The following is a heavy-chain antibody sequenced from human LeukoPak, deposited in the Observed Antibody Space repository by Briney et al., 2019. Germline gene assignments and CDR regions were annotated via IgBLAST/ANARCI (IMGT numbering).Heavy chain of an antibody. V-gene: IGHV1-18*01. CDR2: ISAYNGNT. CDR1: GYTFTSYG. CDR3: ARHDGYCSGGSCYGYFDY. J-gene: IGHJ4*02. Sequence: GASVKVSCKASGYTFTSYGISWVRQAPGQGLEWMGWISAYNGNTNYAQKLQGRVTMTTDTSTSTAYMDLRSLGSDDTAVYYCARHDGYCSGGSCYGYFDYWGQGTLVTVSS. D-gene: IGHD2-15*01.